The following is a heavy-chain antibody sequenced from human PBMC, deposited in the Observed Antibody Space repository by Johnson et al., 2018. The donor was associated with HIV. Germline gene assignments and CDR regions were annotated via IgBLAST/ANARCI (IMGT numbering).Heavy chain of an antibody. CDR3: ARVRVLGTDESAFDI. D-gene: IGHD2-8*02. Sequence: VQLVESGGDLVQPGGSLKLSCAASGFSFSGSAMHWVRQASGEGLEWVGRIRSRGNTYATAYAPAVKGRFTISRDNFKNTLYLQMNSLRADDTAVYYCARVRVLGTDESAFDIWGQGTLVTVSS. CDR1: GFSFSGSA. V-gene: IGHV3-73*02. J-gene: IGHJ3*02. CDR2: IRSRGNTYAT.